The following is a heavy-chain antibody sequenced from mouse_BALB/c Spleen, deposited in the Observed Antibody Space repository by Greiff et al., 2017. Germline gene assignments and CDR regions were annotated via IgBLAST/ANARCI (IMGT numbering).Heavy chain of an antibody. V-gene: IGHV1-5*01. D-gene: IGHD3-2*01. CDR1: GYTFTSYW. CDR3: TRSDSWGNEDWFAY. Sequence: VQLQQSGTVLARPGASVKMSCKASGYTFTSYWMHWVKQRPGQGLEWIGAIYPGNSDTSYNQKFKGKAKLTAVTSTSTAYMELSSLTNEDSAVYYGTRSDSWGNEDWFAYWGQGTLVTVSA. CDR2: IYPGNSDT. J-gene: IGHJ3*01.